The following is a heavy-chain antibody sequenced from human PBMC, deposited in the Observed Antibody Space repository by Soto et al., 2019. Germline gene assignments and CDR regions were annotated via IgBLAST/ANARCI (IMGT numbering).Heavy chain of an antibody. J-gene: IGHJ6*02. V-gene: IGHV4-31*03. CDR1: GGSIISGGYY. CDR2: ISYSGST. D-gene: IGHD4-17*01. Sequence: QVQLQESGPGLVKPSQTLSLTCTVSGGSIISGGYYWRWIRQHPGKGLAWIGYISYSGSTYYNPSLKGRVTISVDTSKNQFSLKLSSVTAADTAVYYCARVSTGYYGDPNEMDVWGQGTTVTVSS. CDR3: ARVSTGYYGDPNEMDV.